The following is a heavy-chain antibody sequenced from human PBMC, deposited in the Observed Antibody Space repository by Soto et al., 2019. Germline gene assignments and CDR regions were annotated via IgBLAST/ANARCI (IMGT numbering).Heavy chain of an antibody. D-gene: IGHD6-13*01. V-gene: IGHV3-7*01. CDR2: INQDGTQK. CDR1: GFTLSGYW. J-gene: IGHJ4*02. CDR3: ARAIGAADAF. Sequence: GGSLRLSCAASGFTLSGYWMHWVRQTPGKGLEWVANINQDGTQKYHVDSVKGRFTISRDNAKNSFYLQMNSLRAEDTALYFCARAIGAADAFWGQGILVTVSS.